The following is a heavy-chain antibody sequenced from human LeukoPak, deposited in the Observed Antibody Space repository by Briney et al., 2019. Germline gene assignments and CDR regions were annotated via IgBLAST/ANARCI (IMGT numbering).Heavy chain of an antibody. CDR1: GGSISSYY. Sequence: SETLSLTCTVSGGSISSYYWSWIRQPPGKGLEWIGYIYTSGSTKYNPSLKSRVTISVDTSKNQFSLKLNSVTAADTAVYYCARVEIVVPAAVFFDYWGQGNLVTVSS. J-gene: IGHJ4*02. CDR2: IYTSGST. D-gene: IGHD2-2*01. V-gene: IGHV4-4*09. CDR3: ARVEIVVPAAVFFDY.